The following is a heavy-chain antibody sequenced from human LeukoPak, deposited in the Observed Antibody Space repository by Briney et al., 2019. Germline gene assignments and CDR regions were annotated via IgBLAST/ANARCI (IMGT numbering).Heavy chain of an antibody. CDR1: GFTFGSNW. D-gene: IGHD6-13*01. V-gene: IGHV3-7*01. CDR3: ARNTVAAAGDS. J-gene: IGHJ4*02. Sequence: PGGSLRLSCAASGFTFGSNWMTWVLQAPEKGLEWVAKIKPDGSDEDYVDSMKGRFTISRDNAKNLLYLQMTGLRAEDTAVYYCARNTVAAAGDSWGQGTLVTVSS. CDR2: IKPDGSDE.